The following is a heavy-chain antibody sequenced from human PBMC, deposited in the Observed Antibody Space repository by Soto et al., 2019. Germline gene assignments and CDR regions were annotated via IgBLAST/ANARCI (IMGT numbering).Heavy chain of an antibody. V-gene: IGHV1-3*01. CDR1: GYTFTSYA. D-gene: IGHD1-26*01. CDR2: INAGNGNT. J-gene: IGHJ6*02. CDR3: ARDLGATKPYYYYYGMDV. Sequence: ASVKVSGKASGYTFTSYAMHWVRQAPGQRLEWMGWINAGNGNTKYSQKFQGRVTITRDTSASTAYMELSSLGSEDTAVYYCARDLGATKPYYYYYGMDVWGHGTTVTVSS.